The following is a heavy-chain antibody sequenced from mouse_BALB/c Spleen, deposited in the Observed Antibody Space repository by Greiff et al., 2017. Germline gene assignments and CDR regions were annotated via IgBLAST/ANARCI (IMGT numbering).Heavy chain of an antibody. D-gene: IGHD2-3*01. CDR2: INSNGGRT. Sequence: EVMLVESGGGLVQPGGSLKLSCAASGFTFSSYGMSWVRQTPDKRLELVATINSNGGRTYYPDSVKGRFTISRDNAKNTLYLQMSSLKSEDTAMYYCARDPFYDGYPDYWGQGTTLTVSS. CDR1: GFTFSSYG. CDR3: ARDPFYDGYPDY. V-gene: IGHV5-6-3*01. J-gene: IGHJ2*01.